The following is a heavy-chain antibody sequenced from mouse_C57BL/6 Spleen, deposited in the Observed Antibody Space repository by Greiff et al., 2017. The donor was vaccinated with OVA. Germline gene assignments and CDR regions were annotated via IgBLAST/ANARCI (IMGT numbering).Heavy chain of an antibody. CDR1: GYTFTSYW. CDR3: ARGGEDYAMDY. Sequence: VQLQQPGAELVKPGASVKLSCKASGYTFTSYWMQWVKQRPGQGLEWIGEIDPSDSYTNYNQKFKGKATLTVDTSSSTAYMQLSSLTSEDSAVYYCARGGEDYAMDYWGQGTSVTVSS. CDR2: IDPSDSYT. J-gene: IGHJ4*01. V-gene: IGHV1-50*01.